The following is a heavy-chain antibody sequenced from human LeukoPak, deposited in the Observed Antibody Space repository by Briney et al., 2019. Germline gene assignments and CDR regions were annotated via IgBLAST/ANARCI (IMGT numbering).Heavy chain of an antibody. D-gene: IGHD2-2*01. Sequence: GGSLRLSCAASGFTFSSYAMSWVRQAPGKGLEWVSAISGSGGSTYYADSVKGRFTISRDNSKNTLYLQMNSLRAEDTAVYYCANTEHPYQLPRFDYWGQGTLVTVSS. CDR2: ISGSGGST. V-gene: IGHV3-23*01. J-gene: IGHJ4*02. CDR1: GFTFSSYA. CDR3: ANTEHPYQLPRFDY.